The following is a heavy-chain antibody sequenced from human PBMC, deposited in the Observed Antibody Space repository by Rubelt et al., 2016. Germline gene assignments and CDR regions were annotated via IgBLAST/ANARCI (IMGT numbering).Heavy chain of an antibody. Sequence: EVQLVESGGGLVQPGGSLRLSCVASGFTFTTSGMTWIGQAPGKGLEWVSTIVYSGDYQYYADSVKGGFTVSRDNARTSLYLQMNSLRVDDTAMYFCARDGSEWSREYWGQGTLVTVSS. D-gene: IGHD3-3*01. J-gene: IGHJ4*02. CDR2: IVYSGDYQ. V-gene: IGHV3-21*01. CDR3: ARDGSEWSREY. CDR1: GFTFTTSG.